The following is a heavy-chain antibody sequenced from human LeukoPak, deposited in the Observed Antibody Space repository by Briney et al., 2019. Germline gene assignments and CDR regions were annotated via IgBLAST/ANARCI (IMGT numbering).Heavy chain of an antibody. J-gene: IGHJ3*02. V-gene: IGHV3-7*01. CDR2: IKQDGSEK. CDR1: GFTFSSYW. CDR3: AKDNGGLNAFDI. Sequence: GGSLRLSCAASGFTFSSYWMSWVRQAPGKGLEWVANIKQDGSEKYYVDSVKGRFTISRDNSKNTLYLQMNSLRAEDTAVYYCAKDNGGLNAFDIWGQGTMVTVSS. D-gene: IGHD2-8*01.